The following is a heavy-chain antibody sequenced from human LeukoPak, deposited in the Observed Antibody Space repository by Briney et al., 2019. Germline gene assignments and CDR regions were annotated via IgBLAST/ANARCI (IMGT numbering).Heavy chain of an antibody. V-gene: IGHV4-39*01. J-gene: IGHJ4*02. D-gene: IGHD6-13*01. Sequence: SETLSLTCTVSGGSISSSSYYWGWIRQPPGKGLEWIGSIYYSGSTYYNPSLKSRVTISVDTSKNQFSLKLSSVTAADTAVYYCARAYIAAAGDPFDYWGQGTLVTVSS. CDR3: ARAYIAAAGDPFDY. CDR2: IYYSGST. CDR1: GGSISSSSYY.